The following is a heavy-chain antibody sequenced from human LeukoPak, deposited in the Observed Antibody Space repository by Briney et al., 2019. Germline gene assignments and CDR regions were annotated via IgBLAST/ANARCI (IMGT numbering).Heavy chain of an antibody. J-gene: IGHJ5*02. V-gene: IGHV1-24*01. CDR1: GYTLTELS. CDR3: ATDVEGGYEVGGIGFDP. D-gene: IGHD5-12*01. Sequence: GASVTVSRNVSGYTLTELSMHWVRQAPATGNEWVGGFDPEDGETIYAQKFQGRVTMTEDTSTDPAYMEMSSLRSEDTAVYYCATDVEGGYEVGGIGFDPWGQGTLVTVSS. CDR2: FDPEDGET.